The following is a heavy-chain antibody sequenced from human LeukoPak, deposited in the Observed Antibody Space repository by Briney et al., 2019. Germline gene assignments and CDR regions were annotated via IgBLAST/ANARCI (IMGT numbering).Heavy chain of an antibody. J-gene: IGHJ4*02. CDR2: IYYSGST. Sequence: SQTLSLTCTVSGGSISSGGYYWSWIRQHPGKGLEWIGYIYYSGSTYYNPSLKSRVTISVDTSKNQFSLKLSSVTAPDTAVYYCARSSPYYYDSSGPMPYYFDYWGQGTLVTVSS. CDR1: GGSISSGGYY. V-gene: IGHV4-31*03. D-gene: IGHD3-22*01. CDR3: ARSSPYYYDSSGPMPYYFDY.